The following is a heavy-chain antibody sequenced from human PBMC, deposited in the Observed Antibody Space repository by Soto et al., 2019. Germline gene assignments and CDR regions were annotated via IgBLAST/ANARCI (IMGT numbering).Heavy chain of an antibody. D-gene: IGHD1-26*01. CDR2: ISSSGSTI. Sequence: EVQLVESGGGLVQPGGSLRLSCAASGFTFSSYEMNWVRQAPGKGLEWVSYISSSGSTIYYADSVKGRFTISRDNAKNPLYLQMNSLRAEDTAVYYWAREGGGELLGYWGQGTLVTVSS. CDR3: AREGGGELLGY. J-gene: IGHJ4*02. CDR1: GFTFSSYE. V-gene: IGHV3-48*03.